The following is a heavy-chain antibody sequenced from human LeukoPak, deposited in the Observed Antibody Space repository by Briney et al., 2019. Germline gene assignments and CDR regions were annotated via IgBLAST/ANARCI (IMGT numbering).Heavy chain of an antibody. CDR1: GGSFSNYA. CDR2: IIPMRDIT. CDR3: ARGPYDGTYYDS. Sequence: GASVTVSCKTSGGSFSNYAITWVRQAPGQGLEWMGRIIPMRDITNYAQNFQDRVTITADKSTTTVYMEVNSLISEDMAVHFCARGPYDGTYYDSWGQGTLVTVSS. D-gene: IGHD3-16*01. J-gene: IGHJ4*02. V-gene: IGHV1-69*04.